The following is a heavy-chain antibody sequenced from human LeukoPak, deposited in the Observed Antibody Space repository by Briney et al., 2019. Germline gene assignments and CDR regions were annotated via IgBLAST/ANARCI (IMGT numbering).Heavy chain of an antibody. CDR2: ISGSGGST. CDR3: AKDTGSGYDYFSYYFDY. CDR1: GFTFSSYA. D-gene: IGHD5-12*01. Sequence: GGSLRLSCAASGFTFSSYAMSWVRQAPGKGLEWVSAISGSGGSTYYADSVKGRFTISRDNSKNTLYLQMNSLRAEDTAVYYCAKDTGSGYDYFSYYFDYWGQGTLVTVSS. V-gene: IGHV3-23*01. J-gene: IGHJ4*02.